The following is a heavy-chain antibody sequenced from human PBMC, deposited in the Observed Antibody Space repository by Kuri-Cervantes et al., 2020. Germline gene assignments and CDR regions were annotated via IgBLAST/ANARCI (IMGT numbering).Heavy chain of an antibody. D-gene: IGHD5-12*01. CDR3: ARWGVATNNAFDI. V-gene: IGHV4-59*01. Sequence: SETLSLTCSVSGGSISSYYWNWIRQSPGKGLEWIGFIFDSGATHYNPSLKSRATISVDTSKNQFSLKLSSVTAADTAVYYCARWGVATNNAFDIWGQGTLVTVSS. J-gene: IGHJ3*02. CDR2: IFDSGAT. CDR1: GGSISSYY.